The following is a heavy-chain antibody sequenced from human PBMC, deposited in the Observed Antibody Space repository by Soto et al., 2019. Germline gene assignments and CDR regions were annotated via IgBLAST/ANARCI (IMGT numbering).Heavy chain of an antibody. CDR1: GDSVSSNSAA. CDR2: TYYRSKWYN. D-gene: IGHD3-3*01. V-gene: IGHV6-1*01. Sequence: SQTLSLTCAISGDSVSSNSAAWNWIRQSPSRGLEWLGRTYYRSKWYNDYVVSVKSRITINPDTSKNQFSLQLNSVTPEDTAVYYCARGQSITIFGVVIKTPVYYYGMDVWGQGTTVTVSS. CDR3: ARGQSITIFGVVIKTPVYYYGMDV. J-gene: IGHJ6*02.